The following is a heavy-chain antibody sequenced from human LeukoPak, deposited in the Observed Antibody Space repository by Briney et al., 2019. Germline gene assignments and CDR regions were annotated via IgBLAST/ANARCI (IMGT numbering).Heavy chain of an antibody. CDR1: GYSIGSGYY. Sequence: PSVTLSLSCVVSGYSIGSGYYWGWIRQPPGKGLEWIGSIYHSGSTYYNPYLKSRVTISIDASKNQFSLKLRSVTAADTAVYYCARCFSGYWNRPFDYGGQGTLVTVSS. D-gene: IGHD2-2*03. CDR2: IYHSGST. J-gene: IGHJ4*02. V-gene: IGHV4-38-2*01. CDR3: ARCFSGYWNRPFDY.